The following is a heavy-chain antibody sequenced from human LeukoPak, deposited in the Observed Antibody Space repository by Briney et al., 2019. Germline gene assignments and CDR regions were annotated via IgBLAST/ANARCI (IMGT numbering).Heavy chain of an antibody. CDR1: GFTFTTYF. CDR2: INPSGDST. D-gene: IGHD3-22*01. CDR3: VRDFSGYWTFDY. J-gene: IGHJ4*02. V-gene: IGHV1-46*01. Sequence: GASVKVSCRASGFTFTTYFMHWVRQAPGQGLEWMGIINPSGDSTSYAQKFQGRVTMTRDTSTSTVYMEPSSLGSEDTAVYYCVRDFSGYWTFDYWGQGTLVTVSS.